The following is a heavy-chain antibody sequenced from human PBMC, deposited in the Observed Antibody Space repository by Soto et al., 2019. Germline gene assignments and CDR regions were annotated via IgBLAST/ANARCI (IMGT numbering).Heavy chain of an antibody. CDR2: IYYSGST. D-gene: IGHD3-22*01. V-gene: IGHV4-31*03. CDR3: ARGGNLDTYDPHWYFDY. J-gene: IGHJ4*02. CDR1: GGSISSGGHY. Sequence: PSLTCTVSGGSISSGGHYWSWIRQHPGKGLEWIGYIYYSGSTYYNPSLKSRVTISVDTSKNQFSLKLSSVTAADTAVYYCARGGNLDTYDPHWYFDYWGQGTLVTVPS.